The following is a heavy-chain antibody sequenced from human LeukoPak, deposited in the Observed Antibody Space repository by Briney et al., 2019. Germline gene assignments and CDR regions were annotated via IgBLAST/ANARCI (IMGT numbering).Heavy chain of an antibody. Sequence: NPSETLSLTCTVSGGSISSYYWSWIRQPPGKGLEWIGYIYYSGSTNYNPSLKSRVTMSVDTSKNQYSLRLSSVTAADTAVYYCARATPLDIWGQGTMVTVSS. CDR3: ARATPLDI. V-gene: IGHV4-59*01. J-gene: IGHJ3*02. CDR2: IYYSGST. CDR1: GGSISSYY.